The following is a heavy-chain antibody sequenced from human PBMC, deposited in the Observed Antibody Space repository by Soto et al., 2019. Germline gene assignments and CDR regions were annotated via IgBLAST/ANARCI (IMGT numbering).Heavy chain of an antibody. V-gene: IGHV3-30*18. D-gene: IGHD3-10*01. Sequence: PGGSLRLSCVSSGFTFSGYCRHWVRQAPGKGLEWLAVISHDGSDKYYADSVRGRFTISRDNSENTLYLQMNSLRPEDTAVYYCAKEDVWFAKDYWGQGTLVTVSS. CDR2: ISHDGSDK. CDR1: GFTFSGYC. CDR3: AKEDVWFAKDY. J-gene: IGHJ4*02.